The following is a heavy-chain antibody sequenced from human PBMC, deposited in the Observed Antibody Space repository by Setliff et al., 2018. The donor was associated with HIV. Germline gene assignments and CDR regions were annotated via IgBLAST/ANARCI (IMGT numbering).Heavy chain of an antibody. V-gene: IGHV3-11*01. D-gene: IGHD6-19*01. J-gene: IGHJ4*02. CDR1: GFSFSDYY. CDR3: AKGDIAVAGTRFPLNDY. CDR2: LSGTSSTI. Sequence: GGSLRLSCAASGFSFSDYYMYWIRQAPGKGLEWVSSLSGTSSTIYLADSVKGRFTISRDNAQNSLYLHMNSLRAEDTAMYYCAKGDIAVAGTRFPLNDYWGQGTLVTVSS.